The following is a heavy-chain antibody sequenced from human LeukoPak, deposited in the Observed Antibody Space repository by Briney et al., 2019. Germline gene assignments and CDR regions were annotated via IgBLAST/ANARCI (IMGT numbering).Heavy chain of an antibody. D-gene: IGHD3-16*01. CDR2: ISYDGSNK. J-gene: IGHJ5*02. Sequence: GGSLRLSCAASGFTFSSYAMHWVRQAAGKGLEWVAVISYDGSNKYYADSVKGRFTISRDNSKNTLYLQMNTLRAEDTAVYYCARDLGPRPQGWFDPWGQGTLVTVSS. V-gene: IGHV3-30*14. CDR1: GFTFSSYA. CDR3: ARDLGPRPQGWFDP.